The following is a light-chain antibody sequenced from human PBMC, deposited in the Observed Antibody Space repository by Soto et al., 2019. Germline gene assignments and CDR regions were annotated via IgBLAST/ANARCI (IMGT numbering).Light chain of an antibody. J-gene: IGLJ1*01. CDR3: NSYTSSTTYV. V-gene: IGLV2-8*01. Sequence: QSALTQPPSASGSPGQSVTISCTGTSSDVGGYNYVSWYQQHPGKAPKLMIYDVIKRPSGVPDRFSGSKSGNTASLTVSGLQAEDEADYYCNSYTSSTTYVFGTGTKLTVL. CDR2: DVI. CDR1: SSDVGGYNY.